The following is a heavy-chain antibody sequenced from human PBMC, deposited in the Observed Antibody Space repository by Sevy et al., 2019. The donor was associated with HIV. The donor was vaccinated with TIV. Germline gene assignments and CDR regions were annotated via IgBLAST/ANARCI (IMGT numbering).Heavy chain of an antibody. CDR1: GFTFSSYE. J-gene: IGHJ4*02. Sequence: GGSLRLSCAASGFTFSSYEMNWVRQAPGKGLEWVSYISSSGSTIYYADSVKGRFTNSRDNAKNSLYLQMNSLRAEDTAVYYCARDVYSYGYYFDYWGQGTLVTVSS. CDR2: ISSSGSTI. D-gene: IGHD5-18*01. V-gene: IGHV3-48*03. CDR3: ARDVYSYGYYFDY.